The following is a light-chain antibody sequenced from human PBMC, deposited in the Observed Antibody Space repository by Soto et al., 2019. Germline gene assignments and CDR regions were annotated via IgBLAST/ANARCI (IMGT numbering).Light chain of an antibody. CDR3: LQDHNYPRT. CDR1: QDIRKE. CDR2: GAS. J-gene: IGKJ1*01. V-gene: IGKV1-6*01. Sequence: AIQMTQSPSSLSASVGDRVTITCRASQDIRKELGWYQQKPGKAPKALIYGASSLQSGVPSRFSGSGSGTDFTLTIISLQPEDFATYYCLQDHNYPRTFGQGTKVEIK.